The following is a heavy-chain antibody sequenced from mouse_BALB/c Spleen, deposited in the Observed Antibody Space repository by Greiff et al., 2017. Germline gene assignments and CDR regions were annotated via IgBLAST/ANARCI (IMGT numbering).Heavy chain of an antibody. CDR2: INPYNDGT. CDR1: GYTFTSYV. J-gene: IGHJ4*01. V-gene: IGHV1-14*01. Sequence: EVKLQESGPELVKPGASVKMSCKASGYTFTSYVMHWVKQKPGQGLEWIGYINPYNDGTKYNEKFKGKATLTSDKSSSTAYMELSSLTSEDSAVYYCARKSSSKYYYAMDYWGQGTSVTVSS. D-gene: IGHD1-1*01. CDR3: ARKSSSKYYYAMDY.